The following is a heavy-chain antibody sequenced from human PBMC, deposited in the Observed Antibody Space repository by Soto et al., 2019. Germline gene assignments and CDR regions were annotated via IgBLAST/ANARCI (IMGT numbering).Heavy chain of an antibody. V-gene: IGHV3-33*01. J-gene: IGHJ6*03. CDR2: IWLVGSNE. Sequence: QVQLVESGGGVVQPGRSLRLSCAASEFTFIRNGRHWVRQAPGKGLQWVGVIWLVGSNEVYADSVKGRFIISRDNSKNILYLQMNSLRAEDTAVYYCARERTFGDNKHNYMDVWGTGITVTVSS. D-gene: IGHD3-10*01. CDR1: EFTFIRNG. CDR3: ARERTFGDNKHNYMDV.